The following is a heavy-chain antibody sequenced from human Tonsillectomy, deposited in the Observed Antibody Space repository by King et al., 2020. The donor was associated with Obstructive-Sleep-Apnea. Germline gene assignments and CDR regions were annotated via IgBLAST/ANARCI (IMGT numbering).Heavy chain of an antibody. J-gene: IGHJ6*02. Sequence: QLQESGPGLVKPSETLSLICNVSGGSISSDNNYWGWIRQPPGKGLEWIGSIYYSGSTHYNPSLKSRVTISVDTSKNQFSLKLGSVAAAGTARYYRAGDIRTTGTTAYYYGLDVWGQGTTVTVSS. CDR1: GGSISSDNNY. CDR2: IYYSGST. CDR3: AGDIRTTGTTAYYYGLDV. D-gene: IGHD1-1*01. V-gene: IGHV4-39*07.